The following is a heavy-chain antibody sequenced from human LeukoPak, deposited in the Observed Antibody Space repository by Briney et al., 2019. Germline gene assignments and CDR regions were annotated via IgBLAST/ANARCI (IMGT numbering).Heavy chain of an antibody. Sequence: PGGSLRLSCAASGFTFSSYAMSWVRQAPGKGLEWVAFIRYDGSNKYYADSVKGRFTISRDNSKNTLYLQMGSLRTEDMAVYYCGSSTGRFWGQGTLVTVSS. D-gene: IGHD3-10*01. J-gene: IGHJ1*01. CDR1: GFTFSSYA. CDR3: GSSTGRF. CDR2: IRYDGSNK. V-gene: IGHV3-30*02.